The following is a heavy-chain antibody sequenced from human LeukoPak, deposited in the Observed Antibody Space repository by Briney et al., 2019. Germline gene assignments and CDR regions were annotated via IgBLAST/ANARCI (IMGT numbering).Heavy chain of an antibody. J-gene: IGHJ3*02. CDR3: AGVARVLYDSSGYDDAFDI. V-gene: IGHV3-48*04. Sequence: GGSLRLSCAASGFIFSSCAMNWVRQAPGKGLEWVSYISSSSSTIYYADSVKGRFTISRDNAKNSLYLQMNSLRAEDTAVYYCAGVARVLYDSSGYDDAFDIWGQGTMVTVSS. CDR1: GFIFSSCA. CDR2: ISSSSSTI. D-gene: IGHD3-22*01.